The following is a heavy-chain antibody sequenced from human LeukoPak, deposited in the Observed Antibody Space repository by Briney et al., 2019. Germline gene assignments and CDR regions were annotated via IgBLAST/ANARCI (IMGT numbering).Heavy chain of an antibody. J-gene: IGHJ3*02. CDR1: GFTFDDYG. Sequence: PGGALRLSCAASGFTFDDYGMSWGRQAPGKGVEWVSGINWNGGSTGYADSVKGRFTISRDNAKDSLYLQMNSLRAEDTALYYCARLGVGATRDAFDIWGQGTMVTVSS. V-gene: IGHV3-20*04. CDR3: ARLGVGATRDAFDI. D-gene: IGHD1-26*01. CDR2: INWNGGST.